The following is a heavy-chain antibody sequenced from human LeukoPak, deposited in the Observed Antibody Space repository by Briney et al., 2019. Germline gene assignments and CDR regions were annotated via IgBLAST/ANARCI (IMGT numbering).Heavy chain of an antibody. D-gene: IGHD4-17*01. J-gene: IGHJ4*02. V-gene: IGHV3-23*01. Sequence: GGSLRLSCAASGFTFSSYGMSWVRQAPGKGLEWVSAISGSGGSTYYADSVKGRFTISRDNSKNTLYLQMDSLRAEDTAVYYCAKVASTVTSGTSYFDYWGQGTLVTVSS. CDR1: GFTFSSYG. CDR2: ISGSGGST. CDR3: AKVASTVTSGTSYFDY.